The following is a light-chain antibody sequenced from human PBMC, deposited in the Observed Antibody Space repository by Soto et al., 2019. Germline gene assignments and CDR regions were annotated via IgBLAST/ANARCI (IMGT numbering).Light chain of an antibody. Sequence: EIVFTQSPATLSLSPGQRATPSCRASRSVKTFLVWYQQRPGQAPRLLIHDASHRAAGIPARFSGSGFGTDFTLTISSLEPADAAVYYCQQGSNWPPITCGQGTRLEIK. CDR1: RSVKTF. CDR3: QQGSNWPPIT. J-gene: IGKJ5*01. CDR2: DAS. V-gene: IGKV3-11*01.